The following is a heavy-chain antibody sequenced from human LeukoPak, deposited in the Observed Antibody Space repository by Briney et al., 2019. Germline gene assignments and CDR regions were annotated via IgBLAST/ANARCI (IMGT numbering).Heavy chain of an antibody. CDR1: GGSISSGGYY. V-gene: IGHV4-31*03. D-gene: IGHD2-15*01. CDR3: ARDRVVVAAPYYYGMDV. J-gene: IGHJ6*04. Sequence: PSQTLSLTCTVSGGSISSGGYYWSWIRQHPGKGLEWIGYIYYSGSTYYNPSLKSRVTISVDTSKNQFSLKLSSVIAADTAVYYCARDRVVVAAPYYYGMDVWGKGTTVTVSS. CDR2: IYYSGST.